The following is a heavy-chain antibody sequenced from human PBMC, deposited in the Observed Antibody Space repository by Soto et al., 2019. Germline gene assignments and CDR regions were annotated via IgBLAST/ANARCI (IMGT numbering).Heavy chain of an antibody. V-gene: IGHV3-15*01. Sequence: GGSLRLSCAASGLTFSNAWVSWVRQAPGKGLEWVGRIKSKTDGGTIDYTAPAKGRFIISRDDSKNTLYLQMNSLETEDTAVYYCITAGAAAQTLANYWGQGTLVTVPQ. J-gene: IGHJ4*02. CDR2: IKSKTDGGTI. CDR1: GLTFSNAW. CDR3: ITAGAAAQTLANY. D-gene: IGHD2-2*01.